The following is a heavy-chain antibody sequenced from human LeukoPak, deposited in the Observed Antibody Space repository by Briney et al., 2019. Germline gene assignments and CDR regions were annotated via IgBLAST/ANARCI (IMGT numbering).Heavy chain of an antibody. V-gene: IGHV4-59*01. CDR2: IYYSGST. Sequence: PPEALSLTCTVSGVSISNYYWSWIRQPPGKGLEWIGYIYYSGSTNYNPSLKSRVTISVDTSKNQFSLKLSSVTAADTAVYYCARVVSDCSSTSCYYDAFDIWGQGTMVTVSS. J-gene: IGHJ3*02. CDR1: GVSISNYY. D-gene: IGHD2-2*01. CDR3: ARVVSDCSSTSCYYDAFDI.